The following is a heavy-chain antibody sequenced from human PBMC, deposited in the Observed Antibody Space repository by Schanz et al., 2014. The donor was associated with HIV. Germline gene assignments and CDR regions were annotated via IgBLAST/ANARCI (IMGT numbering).Heavy chain of an antibody. J-gene: IGHJ5*01. D-gene: IGHD3-16*01. Sequence: QVQLVQSGSEVKNHGASVNVSCKTSGYTFSNYGVTWVRQAPGRGLTWMGWSSTSNTDTKTAHWLQGRLTMTTETSANTAYLELRSLRSDDTAVYYCARGDTWPGGASDSWGQGTLVTVSS. V-gene: IGHV1-18*01. CDR2: SSTSNTDT. CDR3: ARGDTWPGGASDS. CDR1: GYTFSNYG.